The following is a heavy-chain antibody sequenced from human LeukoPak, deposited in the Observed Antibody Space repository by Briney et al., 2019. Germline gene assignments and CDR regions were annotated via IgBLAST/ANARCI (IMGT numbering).Heavy chain of an antibody. CDR3: ARAGGVRGVIITFVDY. CDR1: GFTFSSYS. D-gene: IGHD3-10*01. V-gene: IGHV3-21*01. J-gene: IGHJ4*02. Sequence: PGGSLRLSCAASGFTFSSYSMNWVRQAPGKGLEWVSSISSSSSYIYYADSVKGRFTISRDNAKNSLYLQMNSLRAEDTAVYYCARAGGVRGVIITFVDYWGQGTLVTVSS. CDR2: ISSSSSYI.